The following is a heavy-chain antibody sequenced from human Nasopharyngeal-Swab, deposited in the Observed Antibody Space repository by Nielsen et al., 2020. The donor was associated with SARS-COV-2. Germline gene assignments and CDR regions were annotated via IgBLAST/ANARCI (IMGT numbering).Heavy chain of an antibody. J-gene: IGHJ6*03. Sequence: RQAPGKALEWLAHIFSRDEKYYTSSLKSRLTVSKDTSKSQVVLTMTNMDPVDTATYYCAHGRFCSGGTCYGYSYYYMDVWGKGTTVTVSS. V-gene: IGHV2-26*01. D-gene: IGHD2-15*01. CDR2: IFSRDEK. CDR3: AHGRFCSGGTCYGYSYYYMDV.